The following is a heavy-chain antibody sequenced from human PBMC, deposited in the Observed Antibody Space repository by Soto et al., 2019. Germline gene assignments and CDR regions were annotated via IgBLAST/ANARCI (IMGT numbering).Heavy chain of an antibody. D-gene: IGHD3-22*01. CDR2: LSGSGVST. CDR3: AKIESRFFYDSTGYYPFDY. J-gene: IGHJ4*02. Sequence: GGSLRLSCVASGFPFSNYAMTWVRQAPGKGLEWVSALSGSGVSTYYADSVMGRFTISRDNSKNTVYLQMNSLRTEDTAVYYCAKIESRFFYDSTGYYPFDYWGQGTLVTVSS. CDR1: GFPFSNYA. V-gene: IGHV3-23*01.